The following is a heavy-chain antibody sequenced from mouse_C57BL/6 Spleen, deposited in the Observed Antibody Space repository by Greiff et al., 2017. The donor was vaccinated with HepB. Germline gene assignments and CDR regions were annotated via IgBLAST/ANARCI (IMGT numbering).Heavy chain of an antibody. D-gene: IGHD2-4*01. Sequence: VQLQQSGAELVRPGASVKLSCTASGFNIKDDYMHWVKQSPEQGLEWIGWIDPENGDTEYASKFQGKATITADTSSNTAYLQLSSLTSEDTAVYYCTTDYYDYDVGFAYWGQGTLVTVSA. CDR3: TTDYYDYDVGFAY. CDR2: IDPENGDT. V-gene: IGHV14-4*01. J-gene: IGHJ3*01. CDR1: GFNIKDDY.